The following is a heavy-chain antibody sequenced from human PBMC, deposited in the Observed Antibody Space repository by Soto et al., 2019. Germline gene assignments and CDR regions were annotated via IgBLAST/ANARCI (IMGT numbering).Heavy chain of an antibody. CDR1: GDSVSSNSAA. D-gene: IGHD6-19*01. CDR3: ARTSGHLDS. V-gene: IGHV6-1*01. Sequence: SQTLSLTCAISGDSVSSNSAAWNWIRRSPSRGLEWLGRIYYRSKWYNEYAVSVKSRIAINPDTSKNQFSLQLNSVTPEDTAVYYCARTSGHLDSWGQGTLVTV. CDR2: IYYRSKWYN. J-gene: IGHJ4*02.